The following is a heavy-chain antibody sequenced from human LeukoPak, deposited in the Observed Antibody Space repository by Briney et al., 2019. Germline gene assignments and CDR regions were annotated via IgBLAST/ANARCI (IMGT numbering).Heavy chain of an antibody. Sequence: GGSLRLSCAASGFTFSSYWMSWVRQAPGKGLVWVSGINSDGGTTTYADSVKGRFTISRDNAKNTLYLQMNNLRAEDSAVYYWAPDYYVSGSYYRLFYWGQGTLV. V-gene: IGHV3-74*01. CDR1: GFTFSSYW. D-gene: IGHD3-10*01. CDR3: APDYYVSGSYYRLFY. J-gene: IGHJ4*02. CDR2: INSDGGTT.